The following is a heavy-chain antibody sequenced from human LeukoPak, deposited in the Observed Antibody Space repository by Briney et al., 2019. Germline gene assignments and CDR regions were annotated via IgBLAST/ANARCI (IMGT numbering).Heavy chain of an antibody. V-gene: IGHV4-59*11. J-gene: IGHJ5*02. CDR2: IYYSGST. D-gene: IGHD6-13*01. CDR1: GGSISSHY. CDR3: AREAPGIAAAGNWFDP. Sequence: SETLSLTCTVSGGSISSHYWSWIRQPPGKGLEWIGYIYYSGSTNYNPSLKSRVTISVDTSKNQFSLKLSSVTAADTAVYYCAREAPGIAAAGNWFDPWGQGTLVTVSS.